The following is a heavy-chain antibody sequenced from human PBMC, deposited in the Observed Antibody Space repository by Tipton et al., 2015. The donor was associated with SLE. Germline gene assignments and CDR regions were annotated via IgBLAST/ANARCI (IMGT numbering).Heavy chain of an antibody. D-gene: IGHD3-3*01. CDR2: ISRSGRTI. J-gene: IGHJ4*02. CDR3: ARVLRFLEWLPLDY. V-gene: IGHV3-48*03. Sequence: SLRLSCAASGFIFSTYEMAWVRQAPGKGLEWVSYISRSGRTIYYADSVKGRFTISRDNAKNSLYLQMNSLRAEDTAVYYCARVLRFLEWLPLDYWGQGTLVTVSS. CDR1: GFIFSTYE.